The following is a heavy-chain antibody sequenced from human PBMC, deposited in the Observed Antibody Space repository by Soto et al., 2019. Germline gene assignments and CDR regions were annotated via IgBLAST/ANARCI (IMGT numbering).Heavy chain of an antibody. J-gene: IGHJ6*02. D-gene: IGHD6-13*01. CDR1: GFTFSSDA. CDR3: AKLLGAADLQRGIYYYGRDV. CDR2: ISGSGGST. Sequence: EVQLLESGGGLVQPGGSLRLSCAASGFTFSSDAMSWVRQAPGKGLEWVSAISGSGGSTYYADSVKGRFTISRDNSKNTLYLQMNSLKAEDTAVYYCAKLLGAADLQRGIYYYGRDVWGQGTTVTVSS. V-gene: IGHV3-23*01.